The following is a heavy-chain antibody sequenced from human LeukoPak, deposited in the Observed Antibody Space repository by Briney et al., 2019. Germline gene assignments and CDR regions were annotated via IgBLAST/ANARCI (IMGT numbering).Heavy chain of an antibody. D-gene: IGHD3-16*01. J-gene: IGHJ5*02. V-gene: IGHV4-39*07. CDR2: IYYSGSS. CDR3: ARDLGAVVRTHWFDP. CDR1: GGSISNYY. Sequence: PSETLSLTCTVSGGSISNYYWGWIRQPPGQGLEWIGSIYYSGSSYYNPSLKSRVTISIDTSKNRISLKVRSRTGADEAVYYCARDLGAVVRTHWFDPWGQGTLVTVSS.